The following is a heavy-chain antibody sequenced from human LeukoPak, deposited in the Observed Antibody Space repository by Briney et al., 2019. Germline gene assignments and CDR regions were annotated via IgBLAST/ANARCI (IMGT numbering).Heavy chain of an antibody. CDR3: AKPDTAMVDTDALDI. D-gene: IGHD5-18*01. CDR2: ISYDGSNK. Sequence: GGSLRLSCAASGFTFSSYGMHWVRQAPGKGLEWVAVISYDGSNKYYADSVKGRFTISRDNAKNTLYVQMNSLRAEDTAVYYCAKPDTAMVDTDALDIWGQGTMVTVSS. CDR1: GFTFSSYG. J-gene: IGHJ3*02. V-gene: IGHV3-30*18.